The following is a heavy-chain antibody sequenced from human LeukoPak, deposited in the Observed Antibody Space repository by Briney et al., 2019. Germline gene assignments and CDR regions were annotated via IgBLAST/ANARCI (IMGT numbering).Heavy chain of an antibody. CDR1: GFTFITYA. Sequence: PGGSLRLSCAASGFTFITYAMSWVRQAPGKGLEWVAHIKQDGSEKYYVDSVKGRFTISRDSAKNSLYLQMNSLRAEDTAVYYCAREPDYYDSSGYYAFDIWGQGTMVTVSS. D-gene: IGHD3-22*01. J-gene: IGHJ3*02. V-gene: IGHV3-7*01. CDR2: IKQDGSEK. CDR3: AREPDYYDSSGYYAFDI.